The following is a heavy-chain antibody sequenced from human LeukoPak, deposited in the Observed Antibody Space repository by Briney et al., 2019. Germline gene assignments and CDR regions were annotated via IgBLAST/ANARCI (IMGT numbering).Heavy chain of an antibody. V-gene: IGHV4-59*08. D-gene: IGHD7-27*01. Sequence: SETLSLTCTVSGGTISSYYWNWIRQPPGKGLEWIGYIHDSGSTKYNPSLKSRVTISVETSKNQFSQKLTSVTAADTAVYYCARHRQLGMPFDFWGQGTLVTVSS. CDR1: GGTISSYY. J-gene: IGHJ4*02. CDR3: ARHRQLGMPFDF. CDR2: IHDSGST.